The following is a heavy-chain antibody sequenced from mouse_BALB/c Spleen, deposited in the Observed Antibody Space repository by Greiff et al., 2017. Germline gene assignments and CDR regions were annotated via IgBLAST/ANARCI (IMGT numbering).Heavy chain of an antibody. J-gene: IGHJ4*01. CDR2: INPNNGGT. Sequence: VQVKQSGPELVKPGASVKIPCKASGYTFTDYNMDWVKQSHGKSLEWIGDINPNNGGTIYNQKFKGKATLTVDKSSSTAYMELRSLTSEDTAVYYCARWDYGYDYYAMDYWGQGTSVTVSS. V-gene: IGHV1-18*01. CDR3: ARWDYGYDYYAMDY. CDR1: GYTFTDYN. D-gene: IGHD2-2*01.